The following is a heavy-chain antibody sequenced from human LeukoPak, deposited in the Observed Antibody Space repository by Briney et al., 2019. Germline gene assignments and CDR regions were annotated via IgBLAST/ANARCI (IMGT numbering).Heavy chain of an antibody. Sequence: PSETLSLTCTVSGGSINSYYWNWIRQPPGKGLEWIGYIYYSGSTNYNPSLKSRVTISVDTSKNQFSLKLSSVTAADTAVYYCARDASGSYLSWFDPWGQGTLVTVSS. CDR1: GGSINSYY. CDR2: IYYSGST. V-gene: IGHV4-59*12. CDR3: ARDASGSYLSWFDP. D-gene: IGHD3-10*01. J-gene: IGHJ5*02.